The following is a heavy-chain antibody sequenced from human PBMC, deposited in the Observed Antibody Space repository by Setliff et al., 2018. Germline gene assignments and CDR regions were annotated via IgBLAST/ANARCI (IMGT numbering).Heavy chain of an antibody. V-gene: IGHV3-7*01. Sequence: GGSLRLSCAASAFTFSSYWLNWVRQAPGKGLEWVANIKQDGSEIYYADSVRGRFTISRDTAKNSVYLQMNSLRAEDTAVYYCARGRHHDTLSGYIDFLGQGTLVTVSS. CDR2: IKQDGSEI. CDR1: AFTFSSYW. CDR3: ARGRHHDTLSGYIDF. J-gene: IGHJ4*02. D-gene: IGHD3-9*01.